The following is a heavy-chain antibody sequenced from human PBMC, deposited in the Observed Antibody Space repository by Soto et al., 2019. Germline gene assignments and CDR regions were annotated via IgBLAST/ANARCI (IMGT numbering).Heavy chain of an antibody. CDR2: INPNSGGT. V-gene: IGHV1-2*02. D-gene: IGHD3-3*01. CDR3: ARGGSSFTIFGVVQYGMDV. Sequence: ASVEVCCKASGYTFTGYYIHWVRQAPGQGLEWMGWINPNSGGTNYAQKFQGRVTMTRDTSISTAYMELSRLRSDDTAVYYCARGGSSFTIFGVVQYGMDVWGQGTTVTVSS. J-gene: IGHJ6*02. CDR1: GYTFTGYY.